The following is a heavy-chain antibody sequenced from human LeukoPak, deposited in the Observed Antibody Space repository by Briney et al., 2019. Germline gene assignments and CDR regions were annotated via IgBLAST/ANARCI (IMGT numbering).Heavy chain of an antibody. CDR3: ARVTRSYYWFDP. V-gene: IGHV1-46*01. CDR2: INPSGGST. D-gene: IGHD1-26*01. Sequence: ASVKVSCKASGYTFTGYYMHWVRQAPGQGLEWMGIINPSGGSTSYAQKFQGRVTMTRDTSTSTVYMELSSLRSEDTAVYYCARVTRSYYWFDPWGQGTLVTVSS. J-gene: IGHJ5*02. CDR1: GYTFTGYY.